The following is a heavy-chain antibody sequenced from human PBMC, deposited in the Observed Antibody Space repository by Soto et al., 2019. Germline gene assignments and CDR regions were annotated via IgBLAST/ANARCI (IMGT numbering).Heavy chain of an antibody. V-gene: IGHV3-23*01. J-gene: IGHJ5*02. CDR1: GFTFSSYA. D-gene: IGHD3-9*01. CDR2: ISGSGGST. Sequence: EVQLLESGGGLVQPGGSLRLSCAASGFTFSSYAMSWVRQAPGKGLEWVSAISGSGGSTYYADSVKGRFTISRDNSKNTLYLQMNRLRAEDTAVYYRANAPGAILTGQYHWFDPWGQGTLVTVSS. CDR3: ANAPGAILTGQYHWFDP.